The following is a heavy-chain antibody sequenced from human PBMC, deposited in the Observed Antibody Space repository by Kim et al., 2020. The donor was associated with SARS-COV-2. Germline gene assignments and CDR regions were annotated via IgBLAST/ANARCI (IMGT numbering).Heavy chain of an antibody. J-gene: IGHJ4*02. D-gene: IGHD2-2*01. CDR2: IKQDGSEK. CDR1: GFTFSSYW. V-gene: IGHV3-7*01. CDR3: ARGTVVVPAAPGHDY. Sequence: GGSLRLSCAASGFTFSSYWMSWVRQAPGKGLEWVANIKQDGSEKYYVDSVKGRFTISRDNAKNSLYLQMNSLRAEDTAVYYCARGTVVVPAAPGHDYWGQGTLVTVSS.